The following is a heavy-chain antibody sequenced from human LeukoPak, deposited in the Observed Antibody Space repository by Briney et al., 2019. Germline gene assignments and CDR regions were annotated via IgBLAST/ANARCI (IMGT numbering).Heavy chain of an antibody. CDR2: INQDGSEI. D-gene: IGHD3-16*01. V-gene: IGHV3-7*01. Sequence: WGSLRLSCAAPGFTFSRFRMSWVRQPPGKGLEWVANINQDGSEIYYVDSVKGRFTVSTDNAKNSLYLQMTSLRAEDTAVYYCASSWGSAIDFWGQGTLVTVSS. CDR3: ASSWGSAIDF. CDR1: GFTFSRFR. J-gene: IGHJ4*02.